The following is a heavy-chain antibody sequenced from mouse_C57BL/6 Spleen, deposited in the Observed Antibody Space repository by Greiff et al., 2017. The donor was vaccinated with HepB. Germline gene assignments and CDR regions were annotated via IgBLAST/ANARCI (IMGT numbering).Heavy chain of an antibody. Sequence: EVQLVESGGGLVKPGGSLKLSCAASGFTFSSYTMSWVRQTPEKRLEWVATISGGGGNTYYPDSVKGRFTISRDNAKNTLYLQMSSLRSEDTALYYCARHADGYYYFDYWGQGTTLTVSS. CDR1: GFTFSSYT. D-gene: IGHD2-3*01. CDR2: ISGGGGNT. CDR3: ARHADGYYYFDY. V-gene: IGHV5-9*01. J-gene: IGHJ2*01.